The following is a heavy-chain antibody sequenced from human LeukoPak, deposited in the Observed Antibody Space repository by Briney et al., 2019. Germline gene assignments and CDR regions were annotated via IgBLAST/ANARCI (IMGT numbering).Heavy chain of an antibody. D-gene: IGHD4-11*01. CDR1: GFTFSRYA. CDR3: AREQYNNYYFDY. CDR2: ISYDGSSK. J-gene: IGHJ4*02. V-gene: IGHV3-30-3*01. Sequence: GGSLRLSCAASGFTFSRYAMHWVRQAPGKGLEWVAVISYDGSSKYYADSVKGRFTISRDNSKNTLYLQMNSLRAEDTAVYYCAREQYNNYYFDYWGQGTLVTVSS.